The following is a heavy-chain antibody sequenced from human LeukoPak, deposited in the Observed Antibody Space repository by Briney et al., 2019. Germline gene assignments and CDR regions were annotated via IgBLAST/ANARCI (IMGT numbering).Heavy chain of an antibody. CDR3: TVVVVPAAMGSYYYYMDV. D-gene: IGHD2-2*01. J-gene: IGHJ6*03. V-gene: IGHV3-15*01. CDR2: IKSKTDGGTT. CDR1: GLTFSGAW. Sequence: GGSLRLSCAVSGLTFSGAWLTWVRQAPGKGLEWVGRIKSKTDGGTTDYAAPVKGRFTISRDDSKNTLYLQMNSLKTEDTAVYYCTVVVVPAAMGSYYYYMDVWGKGTTVTVSS.